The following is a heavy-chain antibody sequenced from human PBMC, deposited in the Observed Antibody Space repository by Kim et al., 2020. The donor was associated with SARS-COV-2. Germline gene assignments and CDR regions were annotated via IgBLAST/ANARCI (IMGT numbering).Heavy chain of an antibody. CDR2: INHSGST. CDR1: GGSFSVYY. J-gene: IGHJ4*02. Sequence: SETLSLTCAVYGGSFSVYYWSWIRQPPGKGLEWIGEINHSGSTNYNPSLKSGVTISVDTSKNQFSLKLSSVTAADTAAYYCARRYRYGYCDYWGQGTLVT. V-gene: IGHV4-34*01. CDR3: ARRYRYGYCDY. D-gene: IGHD5-18*01.